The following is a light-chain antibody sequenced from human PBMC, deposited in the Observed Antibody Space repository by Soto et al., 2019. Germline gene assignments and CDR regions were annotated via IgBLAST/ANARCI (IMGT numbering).Light chain of an antibody. CDR3: QQRSSGYS. CDR1: QSIGSY. J-gene: IGKJ2*03. V-gene: IGKV3-11*01. CDR2: DAS. Sequence: EIVLTQSPGTLSLSPGERATLSCRASQSIGSYLAWYQQKPGRAPRLLIYDASNRASGLPARFSGSGSGTDFTLTISSLEPEDFAVYYCQQRSSGYSFGQGTKLEIK.